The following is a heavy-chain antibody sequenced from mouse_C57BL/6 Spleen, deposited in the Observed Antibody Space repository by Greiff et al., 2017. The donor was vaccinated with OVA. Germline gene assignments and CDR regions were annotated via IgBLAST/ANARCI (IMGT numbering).Heavy chain of an antibody. D-gene: IGHD2-1*01. V-gene: IGHV1-7*01. CDR2: IHPSSGST. J-gene: IGHJ3*01. CDR1: GYTFTSYW. Sequence: VQLQQSGAELATPGASVTLSCKASGYTFTSYWMPWVKQRPGQGLEWIGYIHPSSGSTKYNQKFKGKATLTADKSSSPAYMPLSSLTYEDSAVYYCARDGNWFAYWGQGTLVTVSA. CDR3: ARDGNWFAY.